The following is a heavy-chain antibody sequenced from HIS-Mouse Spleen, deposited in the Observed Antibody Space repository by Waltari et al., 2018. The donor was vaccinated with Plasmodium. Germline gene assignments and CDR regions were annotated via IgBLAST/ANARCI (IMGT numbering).Heavy chain of an antibody. CDR2: ISPYNGNT. Sequence: QVQLVQSGAEVKKPVATVKVSCKACGYTFTSYCISWVRQAPGQGLEWMGWISPYNGNTNFAQKLQGRVTMTTDTSTSTAYMYLRSLRSDDTAVYYCARGSAGDAFDIWGQGTMVTVSS. CDR3: ARGSAGDAFDI. V-gene: IGHV1-18*01. CDR1: GYTFTSYC. D-gene: IGHD6-19*01. J-gene: IGHJ3*02.